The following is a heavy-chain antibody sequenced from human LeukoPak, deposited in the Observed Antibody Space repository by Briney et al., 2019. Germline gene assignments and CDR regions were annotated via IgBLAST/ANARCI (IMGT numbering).Heavy chain of an antibody. CDR1: GFTFGSYG. J-gene: IGHJ6*03. Sequence: PGGSLRLSCAASGFTFGSYGMNWVRQAPGKGLEWVSVISGSGDKSYYTDSVKGRFTISRDNSKNTLYLQMNSLRAEDTAVYYCAKDNSPGDQLLSYYYYYYMDVWGKGTTVTISS. CDR2: ISGSGDKS. D-gene: IGHD2-2*01. CDR3: AKDNSPGDQLLSYYYYYYMDV. V-gene: IGHV3-23*01.